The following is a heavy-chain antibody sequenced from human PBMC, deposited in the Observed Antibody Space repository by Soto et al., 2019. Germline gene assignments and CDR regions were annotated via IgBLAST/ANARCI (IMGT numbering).Heavy chain of an antibody. Sequence: QVQLVESGGGVVQPGRSLRLSCAASGFPFTSYGMHWVREGPDKGLEWVAIISYDGGDKYYADSVKGRFTISRDNSKNTLYLQMNSLRPEDTALYNCVGGQYYFDCRGQGTLVIVSS. V-gene: IGHV3-30*03. CDR2: ISYDGGDK. CDR1: GFPFTSYG. J-gene: IGHJ4*02. CDR3: VGGQYYFDC. D-gene: IGHD3-10*01.